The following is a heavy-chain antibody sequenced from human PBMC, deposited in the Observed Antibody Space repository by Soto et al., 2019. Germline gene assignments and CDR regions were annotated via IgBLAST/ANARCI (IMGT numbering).Heavy chain of an antibody. J-gene: IGHJ4*02. V-gene: IGHV2-5*02. CDR1: GFSLTTSGVG. CDR3: APRILRTVFGLVTTTAIYFDF. Sequence: QITLNESGPTVVKPAETLTLTCTFSGFSLTTSGVGVGWIRQSPGKAPEWLALIYWVDDRRYSASLKSRLTITKDTSKSQVVLTMASVDPADTATYYCAPRILRTVFGLVTTTAIYFDFWGQGTPVVVSS. CDR2: IYWVDDR. D-gene: IGHD3-3*01.